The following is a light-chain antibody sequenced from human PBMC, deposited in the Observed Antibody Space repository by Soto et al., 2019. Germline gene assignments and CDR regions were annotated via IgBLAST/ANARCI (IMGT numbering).Light chain of an antibody. J-gene: IGKJ5*01. Sequence: EIVLTQSPGTLSLSPGERATLSCRASQSVSSYLAWYQQKPGQAPRLLIYDASNRATGIPARFSGSGSGTDFTLTISSLEPEDFAVYYCQQRSNWPPRITFGQGTRLENK. CDR3: QQRSNWPPRIT. V-gene: IGKV3-11*01. CDR2: DAS. CDR1: QSVSSY.